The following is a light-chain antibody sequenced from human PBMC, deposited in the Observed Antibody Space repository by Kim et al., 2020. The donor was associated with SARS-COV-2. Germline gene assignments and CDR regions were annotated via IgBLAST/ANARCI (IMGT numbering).Light chain of an antibody. CDR3: QQYNNWPLT. CDR1: RSVSSN. Sequence: VSPGERASRSCRASRSVSSNLAWYQQKPGQAPRLLIYGASTRATGIPARFSGSGSGTEFTLTISSLQSEDFAVYYCQQYNNWPLTFGGGTKVDIK. CDR2: GAS. V-gene: IGKV3-15*01. J-gene: IGKJ4*01.